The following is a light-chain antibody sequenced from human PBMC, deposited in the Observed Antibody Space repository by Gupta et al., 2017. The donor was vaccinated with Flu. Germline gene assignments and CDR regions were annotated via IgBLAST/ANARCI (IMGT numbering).Light chain of an antibody. CDR2: RNN. Sequence: SVLTQPPSASVIYGQRVTISFTGSSSNIGSNSACWYQQLPGAPPKPCIYRNNHRPSGVPDRFSCSKADTTASSPTSGVRSEEEADDYCAASDATIHRGLFGGGTKLTVL. V-gene: IGLV1-47*01. CDR3: AASDATIHRGL. CDR1: SSNIGSNS. J-gene: IGLJ3*02.